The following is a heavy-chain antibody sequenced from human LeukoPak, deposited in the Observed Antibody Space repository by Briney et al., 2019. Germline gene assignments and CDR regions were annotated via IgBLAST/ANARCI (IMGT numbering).Heavy chain of an antibody. CDR3: ARMGAVTDAFDY. J-gene: IGHJ4*02. Sequence: GGTLRLSCAASGFTFSNYPMHWVRQAPGKGLECVAIISYDGNSKYYADSVKGRFTISRDISKNTLYLQMNSLRTEDTAMYFCARMGAVTDAFDYWGQGTLVTVSS. V-gene: IGHV3-30-3*01. D-gene: IGHD6-19*01. CDR2: ISYDGNSK. CDR1: GFTFSNYP.